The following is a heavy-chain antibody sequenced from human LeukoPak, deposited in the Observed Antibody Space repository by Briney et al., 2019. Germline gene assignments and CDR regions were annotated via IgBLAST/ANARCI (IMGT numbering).Heavy chain of an antibody. J-gene: IGHJ4*02. CDR2: IKEDGSEG. D-gene: IGHD3-16*01. CDR3: ANYDRRNYPNDY. CDR1: GFSFSNYW. V-gene: IGHV3-7*01. Sequence: GGSLRLSCAASGFSFSNYWMSWVRRAPGKGLEWVANIKEDGSEGYYADSVKGRFTISRDNAKSSLYLQMSSLRVEDTAVYYCANYDRRNYPNDYWGQGTLVTVSS.